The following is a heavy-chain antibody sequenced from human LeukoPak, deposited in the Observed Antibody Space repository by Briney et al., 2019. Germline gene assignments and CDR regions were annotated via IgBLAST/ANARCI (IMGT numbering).Heavy chain of an antibody. D-gene: IGHD5-12*01. J-gene: IGHJ4*02. CDR3: ARSRSGYDSEFDY. CDR1: GFTFSYYW. Sequence: QAGGSLRLSCAASGFTFSYYWMTWVRQAPGKGLEWVANIKQDGREKYYVDSVKGRFTISRDNGKKSLYLQMNSLRGEDTAVCYCARSRSGYDSEFDYWGQGTLVTVSS. CDR2: IKQDGREK. V-gene: IGHV3-7*04.